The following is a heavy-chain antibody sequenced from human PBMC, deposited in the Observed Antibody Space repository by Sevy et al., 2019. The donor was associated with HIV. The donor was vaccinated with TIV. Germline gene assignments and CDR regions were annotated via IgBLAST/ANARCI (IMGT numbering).Heavy chain of an antibody. J-gene: IGHJ4*02. CDR1: GFTFSSYA. CDR2: ISGSGGST. V-gene: IGHV3-23*01. Sequence: GESLKISCAASGFTFSSYAMSWVRQAPGKGLEWVSAISGSGGSTYYADSVKGRFTISRDNSKNTLYLQMNSLRAEDTAVYYCAKFIARWLIDYWGQGTLVTVSS. D-gene: IGHD5-12*01. CDR3: AKFIARWLIDY.